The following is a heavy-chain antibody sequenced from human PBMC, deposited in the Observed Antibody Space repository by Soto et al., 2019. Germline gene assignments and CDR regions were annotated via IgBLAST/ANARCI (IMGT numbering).Heavy chain of an antibody. J-gene: IGHJ6*02. V-gene: IGHV3-33*01. CDR2: IWYDGSNK. CDR1: GFTFSSYG. CDR3: ARGLYYGSGKGGYYYYYGMDV. Sequence: GGSLRLSCAASGFTFSSYGMHWVRQAPGKGLEWVAVIWYDGSNKYYADSVKGRFTISRDNSKNTLYLQMNSLRAEDTAVYYCARGLYYGSGKGGYYYYYGMDVWGQGTTVTVSS. D-gene: IGHD3-10*01.